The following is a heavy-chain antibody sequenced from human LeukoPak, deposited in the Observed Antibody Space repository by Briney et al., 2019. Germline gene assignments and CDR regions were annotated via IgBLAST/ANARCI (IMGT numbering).Heavy chain of an antibody. J-gene: IGHJ4*02. CDR1: GGSISSYY. D-gene: IGHD3-22*01. V-gene: IGHV4-59*01. CDR3: ARGAGYYDTIDY. CDR2: IYYSGST. Sequence: SETLSLTCTVSGGSISSYYWSWIRQPPGKGLEWIGYIYYSGSTNYNPSLKSRVTISVDTSKNQFSLKLSSGTAADTAVYYCARGAGYYDTIDYWGQGTLVTVSS.